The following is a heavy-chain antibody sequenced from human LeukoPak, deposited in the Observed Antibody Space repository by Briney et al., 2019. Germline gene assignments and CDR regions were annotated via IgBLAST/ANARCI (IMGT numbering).Heavy chain of an antibody. CDR3: ARSAVGTSCCTAVDY. V-gene: IGHV3-23*01. Sequence: GGSLRLSCAASGFTFSTYAMTWVRQAPGKGLEWISGISTSGDRTYYADSVKGRFTISRDNSKNTLYLQMNSLRAEDTAEYYCARSAVGTSCCTAVDYWGQGTLVTVSS. J-gene: IGHJ4*02. CDR2: ISTSGDRT. D-gene: IGHD1-26*01. CDR1: GFTFSTYA.